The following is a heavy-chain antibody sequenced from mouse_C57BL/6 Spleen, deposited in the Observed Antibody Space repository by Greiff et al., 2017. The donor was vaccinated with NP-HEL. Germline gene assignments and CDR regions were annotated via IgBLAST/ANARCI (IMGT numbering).Heavy chain of an antibody. V-gene: IGHV1-18*01. D-gene: IGHD1-1*01. CDR3: ARRGYITTGGYAMDY. Sequence: EVQLQQSGPELVKPGASVKIPCKASGYTFTDYNMDWVQQSHGQSLEWIGDINPNNGGTSYNEKFKGKATMTVDKSSSTAYMELRRLTSEDTAVYYCARRGYITTGGYAMDYWGQGTSVTVSS. CDR2: INPNNGGT. J-gene: IGHJ4*01. CDR1: GYTFTDYN.